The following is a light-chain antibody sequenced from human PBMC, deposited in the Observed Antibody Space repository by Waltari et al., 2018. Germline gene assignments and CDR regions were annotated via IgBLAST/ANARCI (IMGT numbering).Light chain of an antibody. J-gene: IGKJ1*01. CDR1: LGVSNN. Sequence: EVVMTQSPATLSASPGERVTLSCRASLGVSNNLAWYQQRPGQPPRLLIYGASTRATGLPARFSGSGSGTVFTLTISSLQSEDFAVYYCQQYSNWPPWTFGQGTKVEIK. CDR3: QQYSNWPPWT. V-gene: IGKV3-15*01. CDR2: GAS.